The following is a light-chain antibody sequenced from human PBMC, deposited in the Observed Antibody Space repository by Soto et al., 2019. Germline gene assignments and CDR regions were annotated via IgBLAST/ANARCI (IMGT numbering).Light chain of an antibody. Sequence: DIQMTQSPSTLSVSVGDRVTITCRASQTISSWLAWYQQKPGKAHKLLIYKASSLETGVPSRFSGSGSGTEFTLTISSLQPDDFATYYCQQYNAYSRTFGQGTKLEIK. CDR2: KAS. CDR1: QTISSW. CDR3: QQYNAYSRT. J-gene: IGKJ2*01. V-gene: IGKV1-5*03.